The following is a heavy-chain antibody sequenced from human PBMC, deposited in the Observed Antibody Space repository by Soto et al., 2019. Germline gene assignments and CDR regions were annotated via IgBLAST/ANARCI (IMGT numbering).Heavy chain of an antibody. D-gene: IGHD2-2*01. CDR1: GFAFNNYG. V-gene: IGHV3-21*01. CDR3: AREDSIIIPAVSDF. J-gene: IGHJ6*02. Sequence: GGSLRLSCTVSGFAFNNYGINWVRQAPGKGLEWVSSISKSDYTYYSDSVKGRFTISRDNAKNSVSLQMNTLRVEDTAVYYCAREDSIIIPAVSDFSGQGTTVTV. CDR2: ISKSDYT.